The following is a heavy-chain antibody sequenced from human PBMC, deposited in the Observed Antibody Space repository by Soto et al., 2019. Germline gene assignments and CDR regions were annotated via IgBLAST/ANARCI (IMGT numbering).Heavy chain of an antibody. Sequence: ASVKVSCKASGYTFTKYYIHWVRQAPGQGLQWLGIINPSGGATTYAQKFQGRVTMTRDTSTSTVFLELRSLRSEDTAIFYCATSRGPYDYGSTWGQGTLVTVSS. CDR1: GYTFTKYY. V-gene: IGHV1-46*01. CDR3: ATSRGPYDYGST. D-gene: IGHD4-17*01. J-gene: IGHJ5*02. CDR2: INPSGGAT.